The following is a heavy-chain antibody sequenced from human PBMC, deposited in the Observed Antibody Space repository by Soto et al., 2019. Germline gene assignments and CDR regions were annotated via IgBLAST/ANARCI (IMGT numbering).Heavy chain of an antibody. J-gene: IGHJ6*02. CDR2: ISAHNGNT. CDR1: GYVFTTYG. CDR3: ARDSSEDYYGMDV. Sequence: GASVKVSCKGSGYVFTTYGITWVRQVPGQGLEWMAWISAHNGNTNYAQKFQGRVTITAGESTSTACMELSSLRSEDTAVYYCARDSSEDYYGMDVWGQGTTVTVSS. V-gene: IGHV1-18*01.